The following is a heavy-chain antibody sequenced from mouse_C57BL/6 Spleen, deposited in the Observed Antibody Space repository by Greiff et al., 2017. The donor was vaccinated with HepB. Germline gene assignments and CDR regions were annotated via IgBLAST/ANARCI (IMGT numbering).Heavy chain of an antibody. CDR1: GFTFSSYA. CDR2: ISSGGDYI. J-gene: IGHJ2*01. CDR3: TRGGYSNYVTFFDY. V-gene: IGHV5-9-1*02. Sequence: EVHLVESGEGLVKPGGSLKLSCAASGFTFSSYAMSWVRQTPEKRLEWVAYISSGGDYIYYADTVKGRFTISRDNARNTLYLQMSSLKSEDTAMYYCTRGGYSNYVTFFDYWGQGTTLTVSS. D-gene: IGHD2-5*01.